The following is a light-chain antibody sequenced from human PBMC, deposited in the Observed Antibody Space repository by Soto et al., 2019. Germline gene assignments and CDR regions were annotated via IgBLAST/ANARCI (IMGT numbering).Light chain of an antibody. CDR3: QQYDRSPYI. CDR2: GTS. CDR1: QSVATNH. Sequence: DIVLTQSPGTLSLSPGERDTLSCRASQSVATNHLAWYQQRPGQAPRLLIYGTSSRAAGIPDRFSASGSGTDFTLTISRLEPEDSAVYYFQQYDRSPYIFGQGTKLEIK. J-gene: IGKJ2*01. V-gene: IGKV3-20*01.